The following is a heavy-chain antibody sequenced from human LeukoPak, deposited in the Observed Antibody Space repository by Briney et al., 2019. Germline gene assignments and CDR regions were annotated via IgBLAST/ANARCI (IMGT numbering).Heavy chain of an antibody. Sequence: PGGSLRLSCAASRFSFSSYGMHWVRQAPGKGLEWVAYLRYDRTNVQYADSVRGRFTISRDNSKNILYLQMNSLRAEDTAVYYCAKSRTVVIPLDYWGQGALVTVSS. D-gene: IGHD4-23*01. CDR3: AKSRTVVIPLDY. J-gene: IGHJ4*02. CDR2: LRYDRTNV. CDR1: RFSFSSYG. V-gene: IGHV3-30*02.